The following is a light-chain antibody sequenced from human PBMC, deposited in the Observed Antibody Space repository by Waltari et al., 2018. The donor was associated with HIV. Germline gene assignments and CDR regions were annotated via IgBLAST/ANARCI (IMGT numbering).Light chain of an antibody. CDR3: ATCDDSLSGWV. CDR2: GNN. J-gene: IGLJ3*02. Sequence: QSVLTQPPSASGTPGQRVTISCSGGSSNIGSKYVYWYQQLPGTAPKLLWYGNNQRPSGVPDRFSGSKSGTSASLALSGLRSEDEADYVCATCDDSLSGWVFGGWTNLTVL. V-gene: IGLV1-47*01. CDR1: SSNIGSKY.